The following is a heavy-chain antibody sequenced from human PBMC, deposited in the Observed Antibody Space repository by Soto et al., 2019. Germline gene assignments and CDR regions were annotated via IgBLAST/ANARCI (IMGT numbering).Heavy chain of an antibody. D-gene: IGHD6-13*01. CDR3: AREKQQLVPRSYYYYYYGMDV. CDR1: GYTFTSYG. CDR2: ISAYNGNT. Sequence: QVQLVQSGAEVKKPGASVKVSCKASGYTFTSYGISWVRQAPGQGLEWMGWISAYNGNTNYAQKLQGRVTMTTDTSTSTAYMELRSLRSDDTAVYYCAREKQQLVPRSYYYYYYGMDVWGQGTTVTVSS. J-gene: IGHJ6*02. V-gene: IGHV1-18*01.